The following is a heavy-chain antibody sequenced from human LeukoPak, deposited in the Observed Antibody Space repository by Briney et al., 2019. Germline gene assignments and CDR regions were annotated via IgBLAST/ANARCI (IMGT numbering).Heavy chain of an antibody. CDR2: IYTSGST. V-gene: IGHV4-4*07. CDR1: DDSITMYY. Sequence: SETLSLTCSVSDDSITMYYWSWIRQPAGKGLEWIGRIYTSGSTNYNPSLKSRVTMSVDTSKNQFSLKLSSVTAADTAVYYCARSGSYFGAFDIWGQGTMVTVSS. CDR3: ARSGSYFGAFDI. J-gene: IGHJ3*02. D-gene: IGHD1-26*01.